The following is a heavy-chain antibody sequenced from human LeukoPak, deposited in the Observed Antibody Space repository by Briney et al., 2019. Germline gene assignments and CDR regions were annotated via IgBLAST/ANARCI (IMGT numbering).Heavy chain of an antibody. CDR2: IKQDGSEK. CDR3: ARVNVMITFGGVIVIPPYYFDY. CDR1: GFTFSSYW. J-gene: IGHJ4*02. Sequence: GGSLRPSCAASGFTFSSYWMSWVRQAPGKGLEWVANIKQDGSEKYYVDSVKGRFTISRDNAKNSLYLQMNSLRAEDTAVYYCARVNVMITFGGVIVIPPYYFDYWGQGTLVTVSS. V-gene: IGHV3-7*01. D-gene: IGHD3-16*02.